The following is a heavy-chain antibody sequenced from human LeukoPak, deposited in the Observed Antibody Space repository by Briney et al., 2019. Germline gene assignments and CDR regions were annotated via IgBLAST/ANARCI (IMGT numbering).Heavy chain of an antibody. CDR3: ARVDTAMVIDY. CDR1: GGTFSSYA. Sequence: SVKVSCKASGGTFSSYAISWVRQAPGQGLEWMGRIIPILGIANYAQKLQGRVTITADKSTSTAYMELSSLRSEDTAVYYCARVDTAMVIDYWGQGTVVTVSS. J-gene: IGHJ4*02. V-gene: IGHV1-69*04. D-gene: IGHD5-18*01. CDR2: IIPILGIA.